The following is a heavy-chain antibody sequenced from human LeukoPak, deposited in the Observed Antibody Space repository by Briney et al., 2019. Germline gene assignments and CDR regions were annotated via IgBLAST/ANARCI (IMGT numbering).Heavy chain of an antibody. CDR3: ARGQSSSWYVY. V-gene: IGHV1-2*02. CDR1: GGTFSSYA. CDR2: INPNSGGT. Sequence: GSSVKVSCKASGGTFSSYAISWVRQAPGQGLEWMGWINPNSGGTNYAQEFQGRVTMTRDTSISTAYMELSRLRSDDTAVYYCARGQSSSWYVYWGQGTQVTVSS. J-gene: IGHJ4*02. D-gene: IGHD6-13*01.